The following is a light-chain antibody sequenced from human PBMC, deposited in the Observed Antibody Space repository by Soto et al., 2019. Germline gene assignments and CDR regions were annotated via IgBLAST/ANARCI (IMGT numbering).Light chain of an antibody. J-gene: IGLJ2*01. V-gene: IGLV2-23*02. CDR1: SRDVGNYNL. Sequence: QSALTQPASVSGSPGQSITISCTGTSRDVGNYNLVSWYQQHPGKAPKLMIYEVSKRPSGVSNRFSGSKSGNTASLTISGLQAEDEADYYCCSYAGSSFVVFGGGTKLTVL. CDR3: CSYAGSSFVV. CDR2: EVS.